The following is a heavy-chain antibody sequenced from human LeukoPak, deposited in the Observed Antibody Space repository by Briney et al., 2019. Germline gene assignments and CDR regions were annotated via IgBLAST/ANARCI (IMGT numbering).Heavy chain of an antibody. CDR2: ISGSGGNT. CDR3: AKEDPIVSVGFDY. D-gene: IGHD2-15*01. J-gene: IGHJ4*02. V-gene: IGHV3-23*01. CDR1: GFTFSSYA. Sequence: GGSLRLSCAASGFTFSSYAMSWVRQAPGKGLEWISAISGSGGNTYYADSVKGRLTISRDNSKNTLSLQMNSLRVEDTAVYYCAKEDPIVSVGFDYWGQGTLVTVSS.